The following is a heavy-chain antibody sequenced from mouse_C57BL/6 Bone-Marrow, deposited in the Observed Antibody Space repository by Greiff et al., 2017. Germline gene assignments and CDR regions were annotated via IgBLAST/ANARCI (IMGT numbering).Heavy chain of an antibody. D-gene: IGHD1-1*01. CDR3: AREGYGSSSYYFDY. V-gene: IGHV3-6*01. J-gene: IGHJ2*01. CDR2: ISYDGSN. CDR1: GYSITSGYY. Sequence: EVQLQESGPGLVKPSQSLSLTCSVTGYSITSGYYWNWIRQFPGNKLEWMGYISYDGSNNYNPSLKNRISITRDTSKNQFFLKLNSVTTEDTATYDCAREGYGSSSYYFDYWGQGTTLTVSS.